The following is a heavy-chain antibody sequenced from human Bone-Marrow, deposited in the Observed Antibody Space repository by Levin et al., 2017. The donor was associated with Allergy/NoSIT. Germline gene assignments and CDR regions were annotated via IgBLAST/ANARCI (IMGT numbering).Heavy chain of an antibody. Sequence: GGSLRLSCAASGLIFSNYAMNWVRQAPGKGLEWVSQISGSGSNTHYADSVRGRFTFSRDNSSNTVYLQMNSLRADDTAVYYCAGYDTSGYHSPFDYWGQGTLVTVSS. J-gene: IGHJ4*02. D-gene: IGHD3-22*01. V-gene: IGHV3-23*01. CDR2: ISGSGSNT. CDR1: GLIFSNYA. CDR3: AGYDTSGYHSPFDY.